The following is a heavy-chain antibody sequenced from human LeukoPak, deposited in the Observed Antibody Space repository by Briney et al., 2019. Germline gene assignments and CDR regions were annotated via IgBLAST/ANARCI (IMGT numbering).Heavy chain of an antibody. CDR1: GFTFSSYA. J-gene: IGHJ6*02. Sequence: GGSLRLSCAASGFTFSSYAMHWVRQAPGKGLEWVAVISYDGSNKYYADSVKGRFTISRDNSKNTLYLQMNSLRAEDTAVYYCARDNIVVVPAAPDHYYYGMDVWGQGTTVTVSS. CDR3: ARDNIVVVPAAPDHYYYGMDV. V-gene: IGHV3-30*07. D-gene: IGHD2-2*01. CDR2: ISYDGSNK.